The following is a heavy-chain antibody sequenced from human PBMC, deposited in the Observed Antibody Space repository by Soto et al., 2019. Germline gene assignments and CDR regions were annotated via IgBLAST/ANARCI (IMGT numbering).Heavy chain of an antibody. CDR3: ARDAESVTYYYYYGMDV. V-gene: IGHV1-18*01. D-gene: IGHD3-10*01. CDR2: ISAYNGNT. J-gene: IGHJ6*02. Sequence: ASVKVSCKASGYTFTSYGISWVRQAPGQGLEWMGWISAYNGNTNYAQKLQGRVTMTTDTSTSTAYMELRSLRSDDTAVYYCARDAESVTYYYYYGMDVWGQGTMVTVSS. CDR1: GYTFTSYG.